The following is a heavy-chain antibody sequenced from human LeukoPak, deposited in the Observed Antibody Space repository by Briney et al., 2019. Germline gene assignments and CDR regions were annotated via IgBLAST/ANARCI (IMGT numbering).Heavy chain of an antibody. D-gene: IGHD1-14*01. CDR1: GFSFSGYY. V-gene: IGHV4-34*01. CDR2: ISHGGST. Sequence: SETLSLTCAVYGFSFSGYYWRWIRQPPGKGLEWMGEISHGGSTNYNPSLKSRVTITAGTSKNHFSLKLSYITAADTAGDYCSTAFRNHKNNYGMDVWGQGTTVTVSS. J-gene: IGHJ6*02. CDR3: STAFRNHKNNYGMDV.